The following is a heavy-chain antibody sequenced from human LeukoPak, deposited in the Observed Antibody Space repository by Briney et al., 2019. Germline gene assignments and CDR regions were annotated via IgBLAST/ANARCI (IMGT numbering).Heavy chain of an antibody. CDR1: GYSISSGYY. CDR2: IYHSGST. V-gene: IGHV4-38-2*02. D-gene: IGHD3-22*01. J-gene: IGHJ4*02. Sequence: TSETLSLTCTVSGYSISSGYYWGWIRQPPGKGLEWIGSIYHSGSTYYNPSLKSRVTISVDTSKNQFSLKLSSVTAADTAVYYCATLRLDSSGYSLDYWGQGTLVTVSS. CDR3: ATLRLDSSGYSLDY.